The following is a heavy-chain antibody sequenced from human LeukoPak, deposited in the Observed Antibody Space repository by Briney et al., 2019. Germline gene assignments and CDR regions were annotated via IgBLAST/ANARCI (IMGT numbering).Heavy chain of an antibody. J-gene: IGHJ5*02. CDR3: AKHCSVRRPLGP. CDR1: GGSISGHY. CDR2: IYDNGST. D-gene: IGHD3-3*02. Sequence: SETLSLTCTVSGGSISGHYWNWIRQPPGKGLAWIGYIYDNGSTNYNPSLKSRVTISVDTSKNQFSLNLRSVTAADTAVYYCAKHCSVRRPLGPLGQGTLVTVSS. V-gene: IGHV4-59*08.